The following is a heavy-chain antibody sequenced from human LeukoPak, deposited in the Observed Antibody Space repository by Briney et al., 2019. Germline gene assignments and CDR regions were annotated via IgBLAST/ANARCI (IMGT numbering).Heavy chain of an antibody. CDR2: MYHTGGT. CDR1: SDSITSRTSC. CDR3: ARHVAVAAKYDY. J-gene: IGHJ4*02. D-gene: IGHD6-19*01. V-gene: IGHV4-39*01. Sequence: PSETLSLTCTVSSDSITSRTSCWSWIRQSPTNGLQWITCMYHTGGTFYSPSLRSRVVISLDASKNQFSLKLNSVTAADTAVYYRARHVAVAAKYDYWGQGIPVIVSS.